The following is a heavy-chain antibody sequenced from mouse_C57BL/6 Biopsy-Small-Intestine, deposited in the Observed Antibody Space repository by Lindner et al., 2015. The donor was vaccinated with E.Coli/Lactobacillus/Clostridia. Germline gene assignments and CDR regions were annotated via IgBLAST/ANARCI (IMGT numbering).Heavy chain of an antibody. CDR2: IRSKSSNYAT. CDR1: GFTFNTYA. CDR3: VSTGTSGYFDV. D-gene: IGHD4-1*01. Sequence: VQLQESGGGLVQPKGSLKLSCAASGFTFNTYAMHWVRQAPGKGLEWVARIRSKSSNYATYYADSVKDRFTISRDDSQSMLYLQINNLKTEDTAMYYCVSTGTSGYFDVWGTGTTVTVSS. J-gene: IGHJ1*03. V-gene: IGHV10-3*01.